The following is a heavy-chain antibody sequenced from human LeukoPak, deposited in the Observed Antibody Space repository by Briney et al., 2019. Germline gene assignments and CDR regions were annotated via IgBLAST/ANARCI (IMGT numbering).Heavy chain of an antibody. CDR1: GFTFSSYS. Sequence: GGSLRLSCAASGFTFSSYSMNWVRQAPGKGLEWVSSISSSSSYIYYADSVKGRFTISRDNAKDSLYLQMNSLRAEDTAVYYCARGSRGYDSSGYYYWGQGTLVTVSS. CDR3: ARGSRGYDSSGYYY. D-gene: IGHD3-22*01. V-gene: IGHV3-21*01. J-gene: IGHJ4*02. CDR2: ISSSSSYI.